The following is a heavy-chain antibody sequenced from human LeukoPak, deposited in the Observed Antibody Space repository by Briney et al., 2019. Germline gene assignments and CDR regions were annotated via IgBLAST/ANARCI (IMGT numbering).Heavy chain of an antibody. CDR2: TYYRSKWYN. J-gene: IGHJ4*02. CDR3: ARESRGYGGNAWAY. Sequence: SQTLSLTCAISGESVSSNAAGWNWIRQSPSRGLKWLGRTYYRSKWYNDYAVSVKSRITINSDTSKNQISLQLNSVTPEDTAVYYCARESRGYGGNAWAYWGQGTLVIVSS. V-gene: IGHV6-1*01. CDR1: GESVSSNAAG. D-gene: IGHD4-23*01.